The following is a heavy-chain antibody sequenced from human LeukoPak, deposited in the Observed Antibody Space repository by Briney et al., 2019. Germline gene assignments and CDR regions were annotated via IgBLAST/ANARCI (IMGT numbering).Heavy chain of an antibody. J-gene: IGHJ4*02. D-gene: IGHD3-9*01. V-gene: IGHV3-21*01. CDR3: ARGETLGRYFDLFDY. CDR2: IDSSSRYI. CDR1: GFTFSSYN. Sequence: PGGSLRLSCAASGFTFSSYNMDWVRQAPGKGLEWVSFIDSSSRYIYQADSVKGRFTISRDNAKNSLYLQMNSLRAEDTAVYYCARGETLGRYFDLFDYWGQGTLVTVSS.